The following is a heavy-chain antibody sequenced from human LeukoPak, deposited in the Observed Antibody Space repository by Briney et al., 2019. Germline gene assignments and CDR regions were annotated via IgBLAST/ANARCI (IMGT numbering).Heavy chain of an antibody. J-gene: IGHJ6*03. CDR1: GFTFSSYA. CDR2: ISGSGGST. Sequence: PGGSLRLSCAAPGFTFSSYAMSWVRQAPGKGLEWVSAISGSGGSTYYADSVKGRFTISRDNSKNTLYLQMNSLRAEDTAVYYCAKQGAMVYYYYMDVWGKGTTVTVS. D-gene: IGHD5-18*01. V-gene: IGHV3-23*01. CDR3: AKQGAMVYYYYMDV.